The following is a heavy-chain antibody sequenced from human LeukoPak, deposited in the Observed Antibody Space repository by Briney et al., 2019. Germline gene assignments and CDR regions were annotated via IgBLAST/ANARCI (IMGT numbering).Heavy chain of an antibody. Sequence: PSETLSLTCAVSGYSINSGYYWGWIQQPPGKGLEWIGSIYHSGSTYYNPSLKSRVTISVDTSKNQFSLKLSSVTAADTAVYYCARQGGYDFWSGYAFDIWGQGTMVTVSS. CDR3: ARQGGYDFWSGYAFDI. D-gene: IGHD3-3*01. CDR2: IYHSGST. V-gene: IGHV4-38-2*01. CDR1: GYSINSGYY. J-gene: IGHJ3*02.